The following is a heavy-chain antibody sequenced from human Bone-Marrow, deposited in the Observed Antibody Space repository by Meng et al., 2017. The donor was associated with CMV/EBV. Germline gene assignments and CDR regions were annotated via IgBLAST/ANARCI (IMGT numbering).Heavy chain of an antibody. J-gene: IGHJ4*02. V-gene: IGHV4-39*01. Sequence: ESLKISCTVSGGSISSSSYYWGWIRQPPGKGLEWIGSIYYSGSTYYNPSLKSRVTISVDTSKNQFSLKLSSVTAADTAVYYCARLYCSSTSCYAATLDYWGQGTLVTVSS. CDR3: ARLYCSSTSCYAATLDY. D-gene: IGHD2-2*01. CDR2: IYYSGST. CDR1: GGSISSSSYY.